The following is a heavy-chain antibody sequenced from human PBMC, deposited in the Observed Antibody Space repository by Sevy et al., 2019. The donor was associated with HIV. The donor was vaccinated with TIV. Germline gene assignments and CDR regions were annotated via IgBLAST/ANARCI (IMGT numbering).Heavy chain of an antibody. J-gene: IGHJ5*02. CDR2: IYYSGST. Sequence: KQSQTLSLTCTVSGGSISSGGYYWSWIRQHPGKGLEWIGYIYYSGSTYYNPSLKSRVTISVDTSKNQFSLKLSAVTAADTAVYYCARDRNRYYYGSRWFDPWGQGTLVTVSS. V-gene: IGHV4-31*03. CDR3: ARDRNRYYYGSRWFDP. D-gene: IGHD3-10*01. CDR1: GGSISSGGYY.